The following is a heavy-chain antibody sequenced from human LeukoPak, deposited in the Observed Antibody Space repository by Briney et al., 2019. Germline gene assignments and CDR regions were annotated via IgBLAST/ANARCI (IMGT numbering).Heavy chain of an antibody. CDR1: SGSFSGYY. D-gene: IGHD3-16*02. CDR2: INHSGST. J-gene: IGHJ3*02. V-gene: IGHV4-34*01. Sequence: PSETLSLTCAVYSGSFSGYYWSWIRQPPGKGLEWIGEINHSGSTNYNPSLKSRVTISVDTSKNQFSLKLSSVTAADTAVYYCARGDEYDYVWGSYRISDAFDIWGQGTMVTVSS. CDR3: ARGDEYDYVWGSYRISDAFDI.